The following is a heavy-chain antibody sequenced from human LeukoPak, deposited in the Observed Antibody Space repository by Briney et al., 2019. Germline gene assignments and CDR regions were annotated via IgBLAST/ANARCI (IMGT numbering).Heavy chain of an antibody. J-gene: IGHJ5*01. CDR1: GVSNSSYY. CDR3: ARDKFPGDS. V-gene: IGHV4-59*01. CDR2: IYYSGST. Sequence: PSETLSLTCTVSGVSNSSYYWNWIRQPPGKGLEWIGYIYYSGSTVYNPSLKSRVTISVDTSKNQFSLKLSSVTAADTAIYYCARDKFPGDSWGQGTLVTVSS.